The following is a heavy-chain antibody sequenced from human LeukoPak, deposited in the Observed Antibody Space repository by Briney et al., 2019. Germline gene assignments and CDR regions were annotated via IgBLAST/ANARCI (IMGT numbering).Heavy chain of an antibody. J-gene: IGHJ3*02. CDR2: IYYSGST. CDR1: GGSISSYY. CDR3: ARAGRDYYVTSGYYFDAFDI. V-gene: IGHV4-59*01. Sequence: SETLSLTCTVSGGSISSYYWSWIRQPPGKGLEWIGYIYYSGSTNYNPSLKSRVTISVDTSKNQFSLKLSSVTAADTAVYYCARAGRDYYVTSGYYFDAFDIWGQGTMVTVSS. D-gene: IGHD3-22*01.